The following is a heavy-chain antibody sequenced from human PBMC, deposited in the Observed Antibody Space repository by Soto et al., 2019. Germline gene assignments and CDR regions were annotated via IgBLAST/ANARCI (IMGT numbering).Heavy chain of an antibody. Sequence: QVQLVQSGAEVKKPGSSVKVSCKASGGTFSSYAISWVRQAPGQGLEWMGGIIPIFGTANYAQKFQGRVTITADESTSTDYMELSSLRSEDTAVYFCARAMHISSPYYYYYGMDVWGQGTTVTVSS. D-gene: IGHD6-6*01. J-gene: IGHJ6*02. CDR2: IIPIFGTA. CDR3: ARAMHISSPYYYYYGMDV. V-gene: IGHV1-69*01. CDR1: GGTFSSYA.